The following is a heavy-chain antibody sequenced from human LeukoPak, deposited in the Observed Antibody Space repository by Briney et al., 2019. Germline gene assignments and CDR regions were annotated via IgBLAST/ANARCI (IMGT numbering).Heavy chain of an antibody. CDR1: ESTFSSYW. Sequence: GGSLRLSCAASESTFSSYWMSWVRQAPGKGLEWVANIKQDGSEKYYVDSVKGRFTISRDNAKNSLYLQMSSLRAEDTAVYYCARQLSGWYDADPYWGQGTLVTVSS. J-gene: IGHJ4*02. CDR3: ARQLSGWYDADPY. V-gene: IGHV3-7*05. D-gene: IGHD6-19*01. CDR2: IKQDGSEK.